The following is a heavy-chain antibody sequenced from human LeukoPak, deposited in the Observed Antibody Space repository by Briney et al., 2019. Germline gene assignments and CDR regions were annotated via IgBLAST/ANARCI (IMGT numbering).Heavy chain of an antibody. V-gene: IGHV1-24*01. D-gene: IGHD3-22*01. CDR3: ATGDYYDSSGYYYFDY. CDR1: GGTFSSYA. Sequence: ASVKVSCKASGGTFSSYAISWVRQAPGKGLEWMGGFDPEDGETIYAQKFQGRVTMTEDTSTDTAYMELSSLRSEDTAVYYCATGDYYDSSGYYYFDYWGQGTLVTVSS. J-gene: IGHJ4*02. CDR2: FDPEDGET.